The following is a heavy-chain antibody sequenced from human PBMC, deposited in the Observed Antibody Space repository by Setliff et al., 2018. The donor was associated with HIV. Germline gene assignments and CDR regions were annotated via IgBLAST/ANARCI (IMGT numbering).Heavy chain of an antibody. J-gene: IGHJ6*03. V-gene: IGHV4-4*02. CDR2: MYHSGTT. D-gene: IGHD6-13*01. Sequence: SETLSLTCAVSGGSVTDTIWWSWVRQAPGKGLEWIGEMYHSGTTHYNPSLKSRVTISLDNSKNQFSLKLSSVTAADTAVYYCARGFGSSWGGNYYYYYMDVWGKGTTVTVSS. CDR3: ARGFGSSWGGNYYYYYMDV. CDR1: GGSVTDTIW.